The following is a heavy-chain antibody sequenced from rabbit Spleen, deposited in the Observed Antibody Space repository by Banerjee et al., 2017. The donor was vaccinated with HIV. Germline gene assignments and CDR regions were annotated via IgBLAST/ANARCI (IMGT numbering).Heavy chain of an antibody. CDR2: SRGDAGATT. J-gene: IGHJ4*01. Sequence: QEQLVESGGGLVQPEGSLTLTCTASGFSFSSSYYMCWVRQAPGKGLEWIGCSRGDAGATTFYASWAKGRFTISKSSSTTVTLQMTSLTAADTATYFCARDVTGDGGYHFKLWGPGTLVTVS. CDR1: GFSFSSSYY. D-gene: IGHD1-1*01. V-gene: IGHV1S45*01. CDR3: ARDVTGDGGYHFKL.